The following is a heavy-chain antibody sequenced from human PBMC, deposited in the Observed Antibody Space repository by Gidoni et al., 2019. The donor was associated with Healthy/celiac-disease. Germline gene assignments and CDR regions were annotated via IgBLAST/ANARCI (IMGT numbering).Heavy chain of an antibody. CDR3: ARQSYRDIVFDY. Sequence: QLQLQESGPGLVKPSETLSLTCTVSGGSISSSSYYWGWIRQPPGKGLEWIGSIYYSGSTYYNPSLKSRVTISVDTSKNQFSLKLSSVTAADTAVYYCARQSYRDIVFDYWGQGTLVTVSS. D-gene: IGHD3-16*02. CDR1: GGSISSSSYY. J-gene: IGHJ4*02. CDR2: IYYSGST. V-gene: IGHV4-39*01.